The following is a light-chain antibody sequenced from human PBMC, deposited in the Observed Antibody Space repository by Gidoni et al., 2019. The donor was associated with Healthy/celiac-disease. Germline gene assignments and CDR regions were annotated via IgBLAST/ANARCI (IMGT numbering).Light chain of an antibody. CDR2: GAS. CDR1: QSVSSN. Sequence: EIVMTQSPATLSVSTGERATLSCRASQSVSSNLAWYQQKPGQAPRLLIYGASTRATGIPARFSGSGSGIEFTLTISSLQSEDFAVYYCQQYNNWPPSFGQGTKLEIK. CDR3: QQYNNWPPS. J-gene: IGKJ2*03. V-gene: IGKV3-15*01.